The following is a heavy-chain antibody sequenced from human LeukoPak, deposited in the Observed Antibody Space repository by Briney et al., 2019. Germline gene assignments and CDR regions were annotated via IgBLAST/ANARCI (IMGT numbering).Heavy chain of an antibody. V-gene: IGHV4-34*01. CDR1: GGSFSGYY. CDR2: INHSGST. Sequence: SETLSLTCAVYGGSFSGYYWSWIRQPPGKGLEWIGEINHSGSTNYNPSHKSRVTISVDTSKNQFSLKLSSVTAADTAVYYCARAPWSATAGVWGQGTTVTVSS. CDR3: ARAPWSATAGV. D-gene: IGHD1-26*01. J-gene: IGHJ6*02.